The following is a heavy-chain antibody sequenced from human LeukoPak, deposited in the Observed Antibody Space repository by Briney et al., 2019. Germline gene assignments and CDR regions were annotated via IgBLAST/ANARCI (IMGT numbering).Heavy chain of an antibody. CDR2: IRSGGSIT. Sequence: QTGGSLRLSCAASGFTFSSYSMNWVRQAPGKGLEWVSYIRSGGSITRYADYVKGRFTISRDNAKNSLYLQMNSLRAEDTAVYYCARFCSGGSCYVGVDYWGQGALVTVSS. V-gene: IGHV3-48*01. J-gene: IGHJ4*02. D-gene: IGHD2-15*01. CDR3: ARFCSGGSCYVGVDY. CDR1: GFTFSSYS.